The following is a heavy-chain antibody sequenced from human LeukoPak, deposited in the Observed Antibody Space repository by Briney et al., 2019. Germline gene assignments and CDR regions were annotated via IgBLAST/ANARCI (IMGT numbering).Heavy chain of an antibody. Sequence: VSVKVSCKASEYTFTGYYMHWVRQAPGQGLEWMGWINPNSGGTNYAQKFQGRVTMTRDTSISTAYMELSRLRSEDTAVYYCARGAVLRFLEWLLYREDYYYYGMDVWGQGTTVTVSS. V-gene: IGHV1-2*02. CDR1: EYTFTGYY. D-gene: IGHD3-3*01. CDR3: ARGAVLRFLEWLLYREDYYYYGMDV. J-gene: IGHJ6*02. CDR2: INPNSGGT.